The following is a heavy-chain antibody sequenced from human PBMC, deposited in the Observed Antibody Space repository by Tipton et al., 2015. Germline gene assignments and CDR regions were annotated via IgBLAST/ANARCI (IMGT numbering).Heavy chain of an antibody. CDR3: SGDSSSSVDYFDS. Sequence: GLVKPSQTLSLTCAISGDSVSSNTATWNWIRQSPSRGLEWLGRTYYRSKWYNDYAESVKGRITITPDTSKNQFSLQLNSVTPEDTAVYYCSGDSSSSVDYFDSWGQGTLVTVSS. CDR1: GDSVSSNTAT. J-gene: IGHJ4*02. V-gene: IGHV6-1*01. D-gene: IGHD6-6*01. CDR2: TYYRSKWYN.